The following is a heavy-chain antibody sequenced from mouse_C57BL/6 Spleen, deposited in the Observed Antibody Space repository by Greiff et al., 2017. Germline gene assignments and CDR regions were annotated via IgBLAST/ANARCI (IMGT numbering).Heavy chain of an antibody. CDR2: INPSNGGT. J-gene: IGHJ1*03. V-gene: IGHV1-53*01. Sequence: QVQLQQPGTELVKPGASVKLSCKASGYTFTSYWMHWVKQRPGQGLEWIGNINPSNGGTNYNEKFKSKATLTVDKSSSTAYMQLSSLTSEDSAVYYCARGRGDGYYDWYFDVWGTGTTVTVSS. CDR1: GYTFTSYW. D-gene: IGHD2-3*01. CDR3: ARGRGDGYYDWYFDV.